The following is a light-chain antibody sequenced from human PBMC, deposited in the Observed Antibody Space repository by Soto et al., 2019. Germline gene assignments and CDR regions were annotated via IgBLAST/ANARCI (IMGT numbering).Light chain of an antibody. J-gene: IGLJ1*01. Sequence: QSALTQPASVSGSPGQSITISCTGTSSDVGGYNYVSWYQQHPGKAPKLMIYEVSNRPAGVSNRFSASKSGNTASLTISALLAEDDDDYYCSSYTSSSIDYVFGTGTKLTVL. V-gene: IGLV2-14*01. CDR2: EVS. CDR1: SSDVGGYNY. CDR3: SSYTSSSIDYV.